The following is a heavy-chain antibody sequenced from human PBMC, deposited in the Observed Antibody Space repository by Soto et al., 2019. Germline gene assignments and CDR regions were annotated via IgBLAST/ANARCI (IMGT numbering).Heavy chain of an antibody. CDR2: SYHSGST. Sequence: PSETMSLACAVSGGSISSGGYSWTWIRQPPGKGLEWIGYSYHSGSTYYTPSLKSRVTMSVDRSESQVSLKLSSVTAADTAVYFCARGSYSGYGFAFDIWGQGTMVTVSS. V-gene: IGHV4-30-2*01. CDR1: GGSISSGGYS. CDR3: ARGSYSGYGFAFDI. D-gene: IGHD5-12*01. J-gene: IGHJ3*02.